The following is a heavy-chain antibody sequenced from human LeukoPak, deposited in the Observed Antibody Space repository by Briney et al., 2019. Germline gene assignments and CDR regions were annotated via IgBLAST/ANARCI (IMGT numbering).Heavy chain of an antibody. D-gene: IGHD2-21*02. V-gene: IGHV1-46*01. CDR1: GYTFTSYY. J-gene: IGHJ4*02. CDR3: ARGSCGGDCPPYY. CDR2: INLSGGST. Sequence: ASVRVSCKASGYTFTSYYMHWVRQAPGQGREWMCIINLSGGSTSYAQKFQGRVTMTRDTSTSTVYMELSSLRSEDTAVYYCARGSCGGDCPPYYWGQGTLVTVSS.